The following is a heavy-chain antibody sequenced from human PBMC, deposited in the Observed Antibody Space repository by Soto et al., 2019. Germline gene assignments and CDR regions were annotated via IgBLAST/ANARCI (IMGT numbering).Heavy chain of an antibody. J-gene: IGHJ4*02. CDR2: IIPIFGTA. CDR1: GGTFSSYA. V-gene: IGHV1-69*13. D-gene: IGHD1-26*01. CDR3: ARGIVGATKIGYFDY. Sequence: SVKVSCKASGGTFSSYAISWVRQAPGQGLEWMGGIIPIFGTANYAQKFQGRVTITADESTSTAYMELSSLRSEDTAVYYCARGIVGATKIGYFDYWGQGTLVTVSS.